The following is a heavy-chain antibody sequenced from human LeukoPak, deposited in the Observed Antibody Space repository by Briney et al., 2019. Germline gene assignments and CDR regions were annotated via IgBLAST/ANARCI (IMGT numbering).Heavy chain of an antibody. CDR2: IHSDGTT. D-gene: IGHD6-19*01. Sequence: GGSLRLSCAASEFSVSSNYMTWVRQAPGKGLEWVSVIHSDGTTYYADSVRGRFTISTDNFKNSLFLQMNSMGADDTAVYYCVREGTPGRQFFDLWGRGTLVTVSS. CDR3: VREGTPGRQFFDL. J-gene: IGHJ2*01. V-gene: IGHV3-53*01. CDR1: EFSVSSNY.